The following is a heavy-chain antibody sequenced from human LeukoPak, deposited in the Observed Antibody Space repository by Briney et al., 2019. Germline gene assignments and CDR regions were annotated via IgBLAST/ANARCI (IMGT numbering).Heavy chain of an antibody. D-gene: IGHD3-22*01. V-gene: IGHV3-7*01. J-gene: IGHJ3*02. Sequence: PGGSLRLSCVASGFIFSDFWMSWVRQAPGKGLEWVANIKQDGSEKYYVDSVKGRFTISRDNAKNSLYLQMNSLRAEDTAVYYCARDDYYDSSGYYYDAFDIWGQGTMVTVSS. CDR3: ARDDYYDSSGYYYDAFDI. CDR2: IKQDGSEK. CDR1: GFIFSDFW.